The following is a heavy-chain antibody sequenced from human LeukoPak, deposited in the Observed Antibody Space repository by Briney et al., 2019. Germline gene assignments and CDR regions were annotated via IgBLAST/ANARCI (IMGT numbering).Heavy chain of an antibody. CDR1: GGSISSYY. CDR3: ARASRRIAVAGGGNYFDY. Sequence: SETLSLTCTVSGGSISSYYWSWIRQPPGKGLEWIGYIYYSGSTNYNPSLKSRVTISVDTSKNQFSLKLSSVTAADTAVYYRARASRRIAVAGGGNYFDYWGQGTLVTVSS. V-gene: IGHV4-59*01. D-gene: IGHD6-19*01. CDR2: IYYSGST. J-gene: IGHJ4*02.